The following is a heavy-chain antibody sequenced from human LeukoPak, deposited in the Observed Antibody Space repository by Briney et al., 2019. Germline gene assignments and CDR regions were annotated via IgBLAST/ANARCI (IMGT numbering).Heavy chain of an antibody. CDR2: IYYTGST. CDR3: ARSAGPYSNYVKGWLGP. D-gene: IGHD4-11*01. J-gene: IGHJ5*02. V-gene: IGHV4-59*01. CDR1: GGSITSFY. Sequence: KPSETLSLTCTVSGGSITSFYWSWVRQPPGKGLEWIGYIYYTGSTNYNPALKSRVTISMDTSKNQFSLRLNSVSAADTAVYFCARSAGPYSNYVKGWLGPWGRGTLVTVSS.